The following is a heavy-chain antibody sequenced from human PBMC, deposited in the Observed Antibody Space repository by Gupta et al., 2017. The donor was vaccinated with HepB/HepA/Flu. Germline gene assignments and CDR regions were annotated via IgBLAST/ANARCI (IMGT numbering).Heavy chain of an antibody. D-gene: IGHD6-6*01. V-gene: IGHV4-39*01. CDR3: ASRRRSYHTFDI. CDR1: GGSISSGSYF. J-gene: IGHJ3*02. CDR2: IYSSGST. Sequence: GLVKPSETLSLTCTVSGGSISSGSYFWGWIRQPPGKGLEWIASIYSSGSTYYNPSLKSRVTISGHTSKTQFSLKLNLVTAADTAVYFCASRRRSYHTFDIGGQGTMVTVYS.